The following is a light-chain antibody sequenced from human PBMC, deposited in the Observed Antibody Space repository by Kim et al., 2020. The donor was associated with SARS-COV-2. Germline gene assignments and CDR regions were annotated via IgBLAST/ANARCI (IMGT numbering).Light chain of an antibody. CDR3: QVWFRSTVV. V-gene: IGLV3-9*01. CDR2: RDT. Sequence: SSELTQPLSVSVALGQTARITCGGDDIGGRNVHWYHQKPGQAPVLVIYRDTNRPAGIPERFSGSNSGNTATLTIDRAEAGDEADYYCQVWFRSTVVFGGGTQLTVL. CDR1: DIGGRN. J-gene: IGLJ2*01.